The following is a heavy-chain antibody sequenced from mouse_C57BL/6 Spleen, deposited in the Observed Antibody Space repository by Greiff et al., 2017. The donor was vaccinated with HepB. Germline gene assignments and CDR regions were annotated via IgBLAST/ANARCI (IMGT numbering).Heavy chain of an antibody. V-gene: IGHV1-72*01. J-gene: IGHJ1*03. CDR2: IDPNSGGT. Sequence: QVQLQQPGAELVKPGASVKLSCKASGYTFTSYWMHWVKQRPGRGLEWIGRIDPNSGGTKDNEKFKSKATLTVDKPSSTAYMQLSSLTSEDSAVYYCAREAATMVTTRYFDVWGTGTTVTVSS. CDR3: AREAATMVTTRYFDV. CDR1: GYTFTSYW. D-gene: IGHD2-2*01.